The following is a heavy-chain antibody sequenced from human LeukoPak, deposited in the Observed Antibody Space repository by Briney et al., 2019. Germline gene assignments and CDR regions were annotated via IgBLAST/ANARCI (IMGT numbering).Heavy chain of an antibody. D-gene: IGHD5-12*01. CDR2: INWNSDSI. CDR1: GFTFDDYA. Sequence: GGSLRLSCAVSGFTFDDYAMHWVRQVPGKGLEWVSGINWNSDSIGYADSVKGRFTTSRDNVKNSLYLQMNSLRAEDTAFYYCAINGGGDSGYGNFDYWGQGTLATVSS. V-gene: IGHV3-9*01. J-gene: IGHJ4*02. CDR3: AINGGGDSGYGNFDY.